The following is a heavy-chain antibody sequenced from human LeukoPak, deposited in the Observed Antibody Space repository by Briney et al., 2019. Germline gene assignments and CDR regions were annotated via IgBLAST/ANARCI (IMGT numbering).Heavy chain of an antibody. CDR1: XYTLTELS. CDR2: FYPEDGET. CDR3: ATEGTIAVAGSFDY. Sequence: SCXVSXYTLTELSMHGVRQAPGKGREGMGGFYPEDGETIYAQKFQGRVNMRQDTSTDTAYMELSSLRSEDTAVYYCATEGTIAVAGSFDYWSQGTLVTVSS. J-gene: IGHJ4*02. D-gene: IGHD6-19*01. V-gene: IGHV1-24*01.